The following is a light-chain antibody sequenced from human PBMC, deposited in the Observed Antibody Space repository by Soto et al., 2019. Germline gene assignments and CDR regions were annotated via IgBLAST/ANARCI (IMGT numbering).Light chain of an antibody. CDR2: LNSDGSH. V-gene: IGLV4-69*02. CDR3: QTWGTGIRV. CDR1: SGHSSYA. Sequence: QPVLTQSPSASASLGASVKLTCTLSSGHSSYAIAWHQQQPEKGPRYLMKLNSDGSHSKGDCIPDRFSGSSSGAERYLTISSLQSEDEADYYCQTWGTGIRVFGGGTKLTVL. J-gene: IGLJ3*02.